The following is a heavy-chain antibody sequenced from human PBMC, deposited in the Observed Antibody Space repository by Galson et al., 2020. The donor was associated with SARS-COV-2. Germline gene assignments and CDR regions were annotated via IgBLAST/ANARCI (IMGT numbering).Heavy chain of an antibody. V-gene: IGHV3-7*01. Sequence: GESLKISCGVSGFTFDRYWMSWVRQAPGKGLEWVADIKEDGSEKHYVDSVKGRFTISRDNTKNSLYLQLNSLRAEDTAVYYCASRRGFSGYDAFDYWGQGTLVTVSS. D-gene: IGHD5-12*01. CDR1: GFTFDRYW. J-gene: IGHJ4*02. CDR2: IKEDGSEK. CDR3: ASRRGFSGYDAFDY.